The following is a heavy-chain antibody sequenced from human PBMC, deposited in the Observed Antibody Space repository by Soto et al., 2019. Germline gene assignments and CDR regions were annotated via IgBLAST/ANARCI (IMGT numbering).Heavy chain of an antibody. J-gene: IGHJ2*01. V-gene: IGHV1-18*01. D-gene: IGHD5-12*01. CDR3: ARDRGGYDSWYCDL. CDR1: GYTFTSYG. CDR2: ISAYNGNT. Sequence: QVQLVQSGAEVKKPGASVKVSCKASGYTFTSYGISWVRQTPGQGLEWMGWISAYNGNTNYAQKLKGRVTMTTDTHTSTPYMELGSLRSDNTAVYYCARDRGGYDSWYCDLWGRGTLVTVSS.